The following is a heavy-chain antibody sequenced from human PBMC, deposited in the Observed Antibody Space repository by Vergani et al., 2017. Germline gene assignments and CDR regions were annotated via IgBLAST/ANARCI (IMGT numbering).Heavy chain of an antibody. V-gene: IGHV4-34*02. Sequence: QVQLQQWGAGVVKPSGTLSLTCAVFGESFSSFYWSWIRQPPGKGLEWIGEINNDGHTNYNPSLESRVTVSRNTAKNQFSLNLMYVTAADTAMYYCAVRPRVNLVGGEIVTKRTLDYWSQGSMVTVSS. CDR2: INNDGHT. D-gene: IGHD1-26*01. CDR1: GESFSSFY. J-gene: IGHJ4*02. CDR3: AVRPRVNLVGGEIVTKRTLDY.